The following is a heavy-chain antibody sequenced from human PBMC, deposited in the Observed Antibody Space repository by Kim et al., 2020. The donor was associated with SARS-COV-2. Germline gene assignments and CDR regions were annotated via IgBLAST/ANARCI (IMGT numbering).Heavy chain of an antibody. D-gene: IGHD1-20*01. CDR3: AGDLSGNQWGG. V-gene: IGHV3-72*01. Sequence: GGSLRLSCATSGFAFSDLWMDWVRQAPGKGLEWVGRISKNSKIYNTAYAATVTGRSTITKDNSKSSVYLPISSPKTEDTAGYYCAGDLSGNQWGGWGRGT. CDR2: ISKNSKIYNT. CDR1: GFAFSDLW. J-gene: IGHJ3*01.